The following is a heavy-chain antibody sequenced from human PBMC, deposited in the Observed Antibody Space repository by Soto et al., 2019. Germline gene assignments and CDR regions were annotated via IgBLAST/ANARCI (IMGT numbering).Heavy chain of an antibody. CDR2: INHSGST. CDR3: ARSPYNWNDGFYFDY. J-gene: IGHJ4*02. Sequence: SETLSLTCAVYGGSFSGYYWSWIRQPPGEGLEWIGEINHSGSTNYNPSLKSRVTISVDTSKNQFSLKLSSVTAADTAVYYCARSPYNWNDGFYFDYWGQGTTVTVSS. D-gene: IGHD1-20*01. CDR1: GGSFSGYY. V-gene: IGHV4-34*01.